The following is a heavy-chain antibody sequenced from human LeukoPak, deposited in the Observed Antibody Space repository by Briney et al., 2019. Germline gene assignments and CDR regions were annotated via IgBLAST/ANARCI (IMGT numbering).Heavy chain of an antibody. CDR1: GYTFSTYA. CDR2: ISVYRGNT. D-gene: IGHD3-22*01. J-gene: IGHJ4*02. V-gene: IGHV1-18*01. Sequence: ASVKVSCKASGYTFSTYAITWVRQAPGQGLEWIGWISVYRGNTKFAQSFQGRVAVTTDTSTTTAYMELTSLRSDDTAVYFCARSKSNYDNSGYIPLDYWGQGTLVTVSS. CDR3: ARSKSNYDNSGYIPLDY.